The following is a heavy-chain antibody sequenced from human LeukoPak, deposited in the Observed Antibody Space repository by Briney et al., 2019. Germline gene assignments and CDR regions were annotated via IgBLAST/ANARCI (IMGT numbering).Heavy chain of an antibody. CDR3: ASYARDGTAMVPDY. V-gene: IGHV3-21*01. J-gene: IGHJ4*02. CDR1: GFTFSSYS. Sequence: GGSLRLSCAASGFTFSSYSMNWVRRAPGKGLEWVSSISSSSSYIYYADSVKGRFTISRDNAKNSLYLQMNSLRAEDTAVYYCASYARDGTAMVPDYWGQGTLVTVSS. D-gene: IGHD5-18*01. CDR2: ISSSSSYI.